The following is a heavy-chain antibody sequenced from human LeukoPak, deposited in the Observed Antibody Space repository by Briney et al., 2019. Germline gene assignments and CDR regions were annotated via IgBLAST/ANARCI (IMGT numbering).Heavy chain of an antibody. Sequence: PSETLSLTCTVSGGSIRSSVYYWGWFRQPPGKGLEWIGSIYYSGTSYYNPSLKSRVSISVDTSKNQFSLKLSSVTAADTAVYYCARTGSTVTMLYPFDHWGQGTLVTVSS. V-gene: IGHV4-39*07. J-gene: IGHJ4*02. CDR1: GGSIRSSVYY. CDR2: IYYSGTS. D-gene: IGHD4-17*01. CDR3: ARTGSTVTMLYPFDH.